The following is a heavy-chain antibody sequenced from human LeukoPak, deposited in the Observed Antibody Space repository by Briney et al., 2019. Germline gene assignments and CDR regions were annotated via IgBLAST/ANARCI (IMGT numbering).Heavy chain of an antibody. CDR3: ARETGTAASPYYYGMDV. CDR1: GFTFSTSA. Sequence: PGGSLRLSCAASGFTFSTSAMSWVRQAPGKGLEWVSYISSSSSTIYYADSVKGRFTISRDNAKNSLYLQMNSLRDEDTAVYYCARETGTAASPYYYGMDVWGQGTTVTVSS. D-gene: IGHD2-2*01. CDR2: ISSSSSTI. V-gene: IGHV3-48*02. J-gene: IGHJ6*02.